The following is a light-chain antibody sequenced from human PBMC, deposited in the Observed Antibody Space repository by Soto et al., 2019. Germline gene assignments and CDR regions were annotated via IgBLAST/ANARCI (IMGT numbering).Light chain of an antibody. CDR2: AAS. CDR3: QQYGTLPT. J-gene: IGKJ1*01. Sequence: IVMTQSPATLSVSPGERATLSCRASQSVSTNLAWYQQKPGQAPRLLIYAASRRATGIPDRCSGSGSGTDFTLTISRLEPEDFAVYYCQQYGTLPTFGQGTKVDIK. CDR1: QSVSTN. V-gene: IGKV3-20*01.